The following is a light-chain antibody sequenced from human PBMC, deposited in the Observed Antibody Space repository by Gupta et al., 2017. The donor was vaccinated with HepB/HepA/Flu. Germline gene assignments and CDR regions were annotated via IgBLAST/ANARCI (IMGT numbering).Light chain of an antibody. CDR2: EVN. V-gene: IGLV2-23*02. Sequence: QSALTQPASVSGSPGQSITISCTGTSSDIGSYNLVSWYQQHPGTAPKLVSDEVNKWPSGVSSRCAASKSGTTALTTISGLQAEDEAYYYCYSDGSLTTWVCGGGTKMTVL. CDR3: YSDGSLTTWV. CDR1: SSDIGSYNL. J-gene: IGLJ3*02.